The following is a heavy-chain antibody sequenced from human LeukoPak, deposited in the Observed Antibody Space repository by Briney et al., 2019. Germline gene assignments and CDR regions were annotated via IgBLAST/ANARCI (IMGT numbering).Heavy chain of an antibody. D-gene: IGHD3-3*01. Sequence: ASVKVSCKASGYTFTSYGISWVRQAPGQGLEWMGWISAYNGNTNYTQKPQGRVTMTTDTSTSTAYMELRSLRSDDTAVYYCARDHPFSYDFWSGYYGYWGQGTLVTVSS. CDR1: GYTFTSYG. V-gene: IGHV1-18*01. CDR3: ARDHPFSYDFWSGYYGY. CDR2: ISAYNGNT. J-gene: IGHJ4*02.